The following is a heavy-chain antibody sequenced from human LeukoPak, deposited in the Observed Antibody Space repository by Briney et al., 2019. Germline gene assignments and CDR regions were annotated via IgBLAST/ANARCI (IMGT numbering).Heavy chain of an antibody. J-gene: IGHJ6*03. CDR1: GGTFSSYA. CDR3: ARGFWMGQGGYYYMDV. Sequence: SVKVSCKASGGTFSSYAISWVRQAPGQGLEWMRGIIPIFGTANYAQKFQGRVTITTDESTSTAYMELSSLRSEDTAVYYCARGFWMGQGGYYYMDVWGKGTTVTVSS. CDR2: IIPIFGTA. D-gene: IGHD3-3*01. V-gene: IGHV1-69*05.